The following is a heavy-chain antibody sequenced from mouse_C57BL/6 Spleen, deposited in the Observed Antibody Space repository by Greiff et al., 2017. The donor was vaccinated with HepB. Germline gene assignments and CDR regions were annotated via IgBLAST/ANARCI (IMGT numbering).Heavy chain of an antibody. D-gene: IGHD2-3*01. V-gene: IGHV1-74*01. J-gene: IGHJ3*01. CDR3: AMGLYDSPWFAY. Sequence: QVQLKQPGAELVKPGASVKVSCKASGYTFTSYWMHWVKQRPGQGLEWIGRIHPSDSDTNYNQKFKGKATLTVDKSSSTAYMQLSSLTSEDSAVYYCAMGLYDSPWFAYWGQGTLVTVSA. CDR2: IHPSDSDT. CDR1: GYTFTSYW.